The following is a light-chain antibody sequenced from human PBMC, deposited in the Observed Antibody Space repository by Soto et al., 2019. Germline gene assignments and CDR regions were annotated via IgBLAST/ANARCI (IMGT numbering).Light chain of an antibody. Sequence: DIQMTQCPTNVYESXGDGVTITXXASQNINTWLAWYQQKPGKAPKLLILKASTLESGVPSRFSGSGSGTEFTLTISSLQPDDLATYYCQQYNNYFWAFGQGTKV. CDR3: QQYNNYFWA. CDR1: QNINTW. CDR2: KAS. V-gene: IGKV1-5*03. J-gene: IGKJ1*01.